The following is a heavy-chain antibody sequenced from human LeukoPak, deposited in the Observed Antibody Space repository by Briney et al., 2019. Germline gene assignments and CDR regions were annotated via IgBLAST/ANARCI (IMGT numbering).Heavy chain of an antibody. CDR3: ARVSDISVAAYFDY. Sequence: GGSLRLSCAASGFTFDDYGLSFGRQAPGKGLWWVSTINWNGGSTGYADSVKGRFTISRDNAKNSLYLQMNSLRAEDTALYYCARVSDISVAAYFDYWGQGTLDTVSS. CDR2: INWNGGST. J-gene: IGHJ4*02. CDR1: GFTFDDYG. V-gene: IGHV3-20*04. D-gene: IGHD6-19*01.